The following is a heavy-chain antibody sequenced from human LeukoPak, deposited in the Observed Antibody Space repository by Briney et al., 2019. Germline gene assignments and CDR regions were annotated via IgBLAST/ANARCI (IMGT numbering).Heavy chain of an antibody. CDR2: IKQDGSEK. D-gene: IGHD2-2*01. CDR1: GFTFSSYW. Sequence: GGSLRLSCAASGFTFSSYWMSWVRQAPGKGLEWVANIKQDGSEKYYVDSVKGRFTISRDSAKNSLYLQMNSLRAEDTAAYYCARDTAGVIVVVPAAVDYWGQGTLVTVSS. CDR3: ARDTAGVIVVVPAAVDY. J-gene: IGHJ4*02. V-gene: IGHV3-7*01.